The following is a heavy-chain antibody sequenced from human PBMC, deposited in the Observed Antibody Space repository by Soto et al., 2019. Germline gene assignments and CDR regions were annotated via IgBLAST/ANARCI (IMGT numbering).Heavy chain of an antibody. CDR1: GGSFSGYY. D-gene: IGHD6-19*01. V-gene: IGHV4-34*01. CDR2: INHSGST. J-gene: IGHJ4*02. Sequence: SETLSLTCAVYGGSFSGYYWSWIRQPPGKGLEWIGEINHSGSTNYNPSLKSRVTISVDTSKNQFSLKLSSVTAADTAVYYCARGTRYSSGWYGQGYYFDYWGQGTLVTVSS. CDR3: ARGTRYSSGWYGQGYYFDY.